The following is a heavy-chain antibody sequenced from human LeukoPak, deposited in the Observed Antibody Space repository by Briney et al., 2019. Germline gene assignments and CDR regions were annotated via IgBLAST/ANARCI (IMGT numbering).Heavy chain of an antibody. CDR3: ARHQRTGLERRFDS. CDR1: GYYFTSNW. V-gene: IGHV5-51*01. CDR2: INPSDSET. J-gene: IGHJ4*02. Sequence: GESLKISCKGSGYYFTSNWIAWVRQMPGKGMEWMGIINPSDSETRYSPSFQGQVAISVDKSISTAYLQWSSLKVSDTAMYFCARHQRTGLERRFDSWGQGTLVTVSS. D-gene: IGHD1-1*01.